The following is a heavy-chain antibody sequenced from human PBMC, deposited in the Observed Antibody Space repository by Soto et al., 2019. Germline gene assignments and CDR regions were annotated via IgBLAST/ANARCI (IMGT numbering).Heavy chain of an antibody. J-gene: IGHJ5*02. Sequence: SETLSLTCTVSGGSISSSSYYWGWIRQPPGKGLEWIGSIYYSGSTYYNPSLKSRVTISVDTSKNQFSLKLSSVTAADTAVYYCARSITTGEDDWFDPWGQGTLVTVPQ. V-gene: IGHV4-39*01. CDR3: ARSITTGEDDWFDP. CDR1: GGSISSSSYY. D-gene: IGHD1-1*01. CDR2: IYYSGST.